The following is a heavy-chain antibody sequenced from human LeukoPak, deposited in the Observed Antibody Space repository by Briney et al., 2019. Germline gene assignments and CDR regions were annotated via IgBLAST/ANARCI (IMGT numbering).Heavy chain of an antibody. J-gene: IGHJ5*02. V-gene: IGHV4-4*07. CDR3: ARGRLGWFDP. CDR1: GGSISSYY. Sequence: SETLSLTCTVSGGSISSYYWYWIRQPAGKGLEWIGRIYSSGSTDYNPSLKSRVTMSVDTSKNHISLQLSSVTAADTAVYYCARGRLGWFDPWGQGTLVTVSS. CDR2: IYSSGST.